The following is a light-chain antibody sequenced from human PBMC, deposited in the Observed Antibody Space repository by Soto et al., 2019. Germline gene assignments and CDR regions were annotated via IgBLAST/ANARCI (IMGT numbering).Light chain of an antibody. CDR1: EGFSNY. Sequence: DIQMTQSPSSLSASIGDRVTITCRASEGFSNYLAWFQQKPGKAPTLLIDAASTLQSGVPSRFSGSGSGTDFTLTINNLQLDDVATYYCQQRNNWPPSFTFGPGTKVDIK. CDR3: QQRNNWPPSFT. V-gene: IGKV1-27*01. J-gene: IGKJ3*01. CDR2: AAS.